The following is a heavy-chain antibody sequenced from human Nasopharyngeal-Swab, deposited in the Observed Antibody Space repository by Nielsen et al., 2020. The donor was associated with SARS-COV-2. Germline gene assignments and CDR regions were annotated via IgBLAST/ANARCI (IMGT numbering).Heavy chain of an antibody. Sequence: SETLSLTCSVSGDPISSTGYHWGWIRQSPGKGLEWIGNIYFTGKTYYSSSLTSRVTLSVDTPNNQFSLRLRSVTAADVAVYYCARSFCSTTSCNIGDYWGQGTLVTVSS. CDR3: ARSFCSTTSCNIGDY. CDR1: GDPISSTGYH. D-gene: IGHD2-2*01. J-gene: IGHJ4*02. V-gene: IGHV4-39*01. CDR2: IYFTGKT.